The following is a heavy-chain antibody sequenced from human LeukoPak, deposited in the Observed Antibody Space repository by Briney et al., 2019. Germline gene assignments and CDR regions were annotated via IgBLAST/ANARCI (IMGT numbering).Heavy chain of an antibody. J-gene: IGHJ4*02. CDR3: ARGLTGYSSGWYGVKYYFDH. CDR1: GGSFSGYY. CDR2: INHSGST. D-gene: IGHD6-19*01. Sequence: PSETLSLTCAVYGGSFSGYYWSWIRQPPGKGLEWIGEINHSGSTNYNPPLKSRVTISVDTSKNQFSLKLSSVTAADTAVYYCARGLTGYSSGWYGVKYYFDHWGQGTLVTVSS. V-gene: IGHV4-34*01.